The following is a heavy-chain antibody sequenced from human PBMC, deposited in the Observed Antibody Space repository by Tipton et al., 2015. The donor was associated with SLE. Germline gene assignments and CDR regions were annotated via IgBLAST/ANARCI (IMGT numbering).Heavy chain of an antibody. J-gene: IGHJ4*02. D-gene: IGHD2-15*01. CDR2: ISWNSGSI. V-gene: IGHV3-9*01. CDR1: GFTFDDYT. CDR3: AKDRSWGSLGYHFDY. Sequence: SLRHSCAASGFTFDDYTMHWVRQAPGKGLEWVSGISWNSGSIAYADSVKDRFTISRDNAKNSLYLQMNSLRAEDTALYYCAKDRSWGSLGYHFDYWGQGTLVTVSS.